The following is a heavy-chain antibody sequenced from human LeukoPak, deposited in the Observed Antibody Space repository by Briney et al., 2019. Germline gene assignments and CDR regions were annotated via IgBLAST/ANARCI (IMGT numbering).Heavy chain of an antibody. CDR1: GFTFSSYA. D-gene: IGHD6-19*01. CDR2: ISYDGSNK. J-gene: IGHJ4*02. CDR3: ARGGWGQWLVGFDY. V-gene: IGHV3-30*07. Sequence: GGSLRLSCAASGFTFSSYAMHWVRQVPGKGLEWVAVISYDGSNKYYADSVKGRFTISRDNSKNTLYLQMNSLRAEDTAVYYCARGGWGQWLVGFDYWGQGTLVIVSS.